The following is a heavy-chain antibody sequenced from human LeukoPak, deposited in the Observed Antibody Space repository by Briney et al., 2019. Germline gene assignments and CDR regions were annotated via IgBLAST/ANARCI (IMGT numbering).Heavy chain of an antibody. CDR2: INPNSGGT. D-gene: IGHD2-15*01. CDR1: GGTFSSYA. CDR3: ARERYCSGGSCYSGGGYYGMDV. V-gene: IGHV1-2*02. J-gene: IGHJ6*02. Sequence: ASVKVSCKASGGTFSSYAISWVRQAPGQGLEWMGWINPNSGGTNYAQKFQGRVTMTRDTSISTAYMELSRLRSDDTAVYYCARERYCSGGSCYSGGGYYGMDVWGQGTTVTVSS.